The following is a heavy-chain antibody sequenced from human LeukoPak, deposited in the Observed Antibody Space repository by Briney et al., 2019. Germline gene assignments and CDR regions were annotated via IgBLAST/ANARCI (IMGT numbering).Heavy chain of an antibody. Sequence: GGSLRLSCAASGFTFSSYGMSWVRQAPGKGLEWVSGIRGSGDITFYADSVRGRFTISRDDSKSTLYLQMNSLRAEDTATYYCVKEGGHQIPFDYWGQGTLVTVSS. J-gene: IGHJ4*02. V-gene: IGHV3-23*01. D-gene: IGHD1-26*01. CDR2: IRGSGDIT. CDR1: GFTFSSYG. CDR3: VKEGGHQIPFDY.